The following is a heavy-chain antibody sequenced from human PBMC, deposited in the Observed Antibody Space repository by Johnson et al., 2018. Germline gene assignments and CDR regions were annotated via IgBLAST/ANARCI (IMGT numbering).Heavy chain of an antibody. CDR2: ISSGDGTGI. V-gene: IGHV3-64*01. CDR1: GFTFSNYA. D-gene: IGHD5-24*01. Sequence: EVQLVESGGGLVQPGGSLRLSCAASGFTFSNYAMHWVRQAPGKRLEYVSGISSGDGTGIFYASSVKGRFTISRDNSKNMLYLQMGSLRAEDTGVYYCFAGNARSNDAFDMWGQGTMVIVSS. CDR3: FAGNARSNDAFDM. J-gene: IGHJ3*02.